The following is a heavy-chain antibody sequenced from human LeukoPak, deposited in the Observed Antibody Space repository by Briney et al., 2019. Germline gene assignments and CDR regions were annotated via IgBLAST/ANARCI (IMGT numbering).Heavy chain of an antibody. Sequence: GGSLRLSCAASGFTFSSYSMNWVRQAPGKGLEWVSSIVKGRFTISRDNAKKSLYLQMNSLRAEDTAVYYCAKDKGLYYYDSSGTFDYWGQGTLVTVSS. J-gene: IGHJ4*02. D-gene: IGHD3-22*01. CDR2: I. V-gene: IGHV3-21*01. CDR3: AKDKGLYYYDSSGTFDY. CDR1: GFTFSSYS.